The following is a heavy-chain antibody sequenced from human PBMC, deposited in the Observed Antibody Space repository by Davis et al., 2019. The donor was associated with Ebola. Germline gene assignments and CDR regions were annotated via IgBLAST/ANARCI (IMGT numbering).Heavy chain of an antibody. D-gene: IGHD3-3*01. V-gene: IGHV3-9*01. CDR1: GFIFDDFA. Sequence: GGSLRLSCAASGFIFDDFAMHWVRQAPGKGLEWVSGMNWNGGSRGYADSVKGRFTISRDNSKKTLYLQMNSLRAEDTAVYYCAKSGLSFGVVKYHYGMDVWGKGTTVTVSS. CDR2: MNWNGGSR. J-gene: IGHJ6*04. CDR3: AKSGLSFGVVKYHYGMDV.